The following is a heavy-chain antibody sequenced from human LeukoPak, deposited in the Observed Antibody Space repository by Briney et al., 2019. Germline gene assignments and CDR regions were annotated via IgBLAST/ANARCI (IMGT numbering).Heavy chain of an antibody. J-gene: IGHJ6*02. CDR1: GYTFTSYG. CDR2: ISAYNGNT. CDR3: ARDNLLGYCSSTSCYGYYYYGMDV. Sequence: GASVKVSCKASGYTFTSYGISWVRQAPGQGLEWMGWISAYNGNTNYAQKLQGRVTMTTDTSTSTAHMELRSLRSDDTAVYYCARDNLLGYCSSTSCYGYYYYGMDVWGQGTTVTVSS. V-gene: IGHV1-18*01. D-gene: IGHD2-2*01.